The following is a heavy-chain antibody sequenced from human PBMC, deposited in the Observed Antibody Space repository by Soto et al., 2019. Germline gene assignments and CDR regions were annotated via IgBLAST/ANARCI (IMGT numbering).Heavy chain of an antibody. CDR1: GFTFSDHC. V-gene: IGHV3-72*01. CDR3: ARARWLQSHWPFDL. D-gene: IGHD5-12*01. CDR2: TRNKANSYTT. Sequence: EVQLVESGGGLVQPGGSLRLSCATSGFTFSDHCIDWVRQTPGKGLEWVGRTRNKANSYTTEYAASVKGRFTISRDDSKSSVCLQMDSLKTEDTAVYYCARARWLQSHWPFDLWGRGTLVTVSS. J-gene: IGHJ2*01.